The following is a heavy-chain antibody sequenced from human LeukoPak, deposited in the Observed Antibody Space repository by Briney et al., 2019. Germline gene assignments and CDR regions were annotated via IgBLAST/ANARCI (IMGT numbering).Heavy chain of an antibody. D-gene: IGHD3-10*01. V-gene: IGHV1-24*01. J-gene: IGHJ2*01. CDR2: FDPEDGET. CDR1: GYTLTELF. Sequence: ASVKVSCKVSGYTLTELFMHWVRQAPGKGLEWMGGFDPEDGETIYAQKFQGRVTMTEDTSTDTAYMELSSLRSEDTAVYYCATYDPMVRGVISWYFDLWGRGTLVTVSS. CDR3: ATYDPMVRGVISWYFDL.